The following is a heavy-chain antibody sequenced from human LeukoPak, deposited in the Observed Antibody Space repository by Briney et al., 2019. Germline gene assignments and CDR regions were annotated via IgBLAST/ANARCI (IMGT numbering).Heavy chain of an antibody. CDR1: GFSRRTPGVG. Sequence: CCPTLARPTQAFTLTCTFSGFSRRTPGVGVDWIRPPPGEGLAWLTLIFSNDHKRYNPSLNNRLTITNDTAKNQVVQTMTNMDPVDTATYYCAHTANSGCYEFDYWGQGTLVTVSS. CDR3: AHTANSGCYEFDY. V-gene: IGHV2-5*01. D-gene: IGHD6-19*01. J-gene: IGHJ4*02. CDR2: IFSNDHK.